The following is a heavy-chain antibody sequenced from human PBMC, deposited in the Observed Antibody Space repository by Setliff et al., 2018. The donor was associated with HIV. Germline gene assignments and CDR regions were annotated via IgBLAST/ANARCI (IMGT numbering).Heavy chain of an antibody. V-gene: IGHV1-3*01. J-gene: IGHJ2*01. CDR1: GYTFNSYA. CDR3: ARERATGKPPLLNWYFDL. D-gene: IGHD1-1*01. Sequence: ASVKVSCKASGYTFNSYAMHWVRQAPGQRLEWMGWINADNGNTRYSQKFQGRVTITRDTSASTAYMELSSLTSQDTAVYYCARERATGKPPLLNWYFDLWGRGTLVTVSS. CDR2: INADNGNT.